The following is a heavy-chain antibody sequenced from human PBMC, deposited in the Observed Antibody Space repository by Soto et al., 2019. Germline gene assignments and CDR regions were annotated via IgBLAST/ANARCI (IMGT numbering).Heavy chain of an antibody. V-gene: IGHV3-23*01. CDR1: GFTFSSYG. D-gene: IGHD1-7*01. J-gene: IGHJ4*02. CDR3: AKDRRAGGNYGFYSDF. CDR2: SSATGAGT. Sequence: EVQLLESGGGLVQPGGSLRLSCAASGFTFSSYGMTWVRQAPGKGLGWVSFSSATGAGTYYANSVKGRFTISRDNSKNTRYLQMTSLRADDTAVYYCAKDRRAGGNYGFYSDFWGQGALVIVSS.